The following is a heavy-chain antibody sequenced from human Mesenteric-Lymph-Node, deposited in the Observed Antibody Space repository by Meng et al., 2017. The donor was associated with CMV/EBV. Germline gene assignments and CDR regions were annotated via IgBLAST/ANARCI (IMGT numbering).Heavy chain of an antibody. D-gene: IGHD3-3*01. Sequence: GESLKISCTASGFIFSSYAMNWVRQAPGRGLEWVALISHDGSIKYYADSVKGRFTISRDNSKNTLYLQLNSLRPEDTAVYYCARGEPRYDFWSGYPVERMEFDYWGQGTLVTVS. CDR1: GFIFSSYA. V-gene: IGHV3-30*04. CDR3: ARGEPRYDFWSGYPVERMEFDY. CDR2: ISHDGSIK. J-gene: IGHJ4*02.